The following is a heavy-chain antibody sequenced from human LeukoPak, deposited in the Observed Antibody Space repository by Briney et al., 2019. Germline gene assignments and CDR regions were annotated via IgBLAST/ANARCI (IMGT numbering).Heavy chain of an antibody. J-gene: IGHJ4*02. D-gene: IGHD1-26*01. Sequence: SETLSLTCTVSGGSISSDSYYWGWIRQPPGKGLEWIGSMYYSGSTYYNPSLKRRVTISVDTSKNQFSLKLTSVTAADTAVYYCARHISGSYEILDYWGQGTLVTVSS. CDR2: MYYSGST. V-gene: IGHV4-39*01. CDR1: GGSISSDSYY. CDR3: ARHISGSYEILDY.